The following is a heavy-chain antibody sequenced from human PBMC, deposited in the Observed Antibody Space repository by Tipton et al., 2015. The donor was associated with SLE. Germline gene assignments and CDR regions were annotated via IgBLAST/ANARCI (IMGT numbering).Heavy chain of an antibody. CDR3: ASNVDIVATGGGGMDV. D-gene: IGHD5-12*01. J-gene: IGHJ6*02. CDR1: GGSISSGSYY. Sequence: TLSLTYTVSGGSISSGSYYWSWIRQPAGKGLEWIGHIYTSGSTNYNPSLKSRVTISVDTSKNQFSLKLSSVTAADTAVYYCASNVDIVATGGGGMDVWGQGTTVTVSS. CDR2: IYTSGST. V-gene: IGHV4-61*09.